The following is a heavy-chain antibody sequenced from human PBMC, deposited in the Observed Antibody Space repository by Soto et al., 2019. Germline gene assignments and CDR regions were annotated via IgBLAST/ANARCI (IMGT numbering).Heavy chain of an antibody. CDR2: FDPEDGET. V-gene: IGHV1-24*01. Sequence: ASVKVSCKVCGYTLTELSMHWVRQAPGKGLEWMGGFDPEDGETIYAQKFQGRVTMTEDTSTDTAYMELSSLRSEDTAVYYCATSVKSPYDSRGYYDSWRQGPLVTVSS. D-gene: IGHD3-22*01. J-gene: IGHJ5*01. CDR1: GYTLTELS. CDR3: ATSVKSPYDSRGYYDS.